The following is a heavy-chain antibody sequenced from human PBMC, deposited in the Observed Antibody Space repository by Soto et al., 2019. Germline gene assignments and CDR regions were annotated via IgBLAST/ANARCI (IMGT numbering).Heavy chain of an antibody. CDR2: IIPIFDAP. CDR1: GGTFNMYA. CDR3: TRAIGSGGVMGGFDY. Sequence: QVELVQSGAQVKKPGSAAKVSCKASGGTFNMYAMNWVRQAPGHGLEWMGGIIPIFDAPRYSEQFQGRVTITVDESTSTAYMELSSLRSDDTAIYYCTRAIGSGGVMGGFDYWGQGTLVTVSS. V-gene: IGHV1-69*01. J-gene: IGHJ4*02. D-gene: IGHD3-16*01.